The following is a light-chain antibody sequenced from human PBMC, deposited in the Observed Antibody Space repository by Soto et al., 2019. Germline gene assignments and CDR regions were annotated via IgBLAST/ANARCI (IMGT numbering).Light chain of an antibody. J-gene: IGLJ1*01. Sequence: QSVMTQPPSVSAAPGQKVTISCSGSSSNIGGNSVSWYQQLPGTAPKLLIYDDDKRPSGIPDRFSGSKSGTSATLGITGFQTGDEADYYCGSWDSILSAYVFATGTKLTVL. V-gene: IGLV1-51*01. CDR2: DDD. CDR3: GSWDSILSAYV. CDR1: SSNIGGNS.